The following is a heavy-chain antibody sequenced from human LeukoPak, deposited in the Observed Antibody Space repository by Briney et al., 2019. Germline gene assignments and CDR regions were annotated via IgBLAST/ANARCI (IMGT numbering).Heavy chain of an antibody. D-gene: IGHD3-22*01. J-gene: IGHJ4*02. Sequence: GGSLRLSRAASGFTFSDSTINWVRQASGKGLEVVASMNSGSSTMPYADSVKGRLTISRDNAKSSLYLQLSSLGAEDTAVYYCLRGDSRDYWGQGTLITVSS. CDR3: LRGDSRDY. V-gene: IGHV3-21*01. CDR1: GFTFSDST. CDR2: MNSGSSTM.